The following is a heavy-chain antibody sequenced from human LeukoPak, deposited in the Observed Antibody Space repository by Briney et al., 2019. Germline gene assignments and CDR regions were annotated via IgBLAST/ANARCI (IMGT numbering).Heavy chain of an antibody. D-gene: IGHD2-21*02. CDR3: TSVVVVTAIHGDY. J-gene: IGHJ4*02. Sequence: PGGSLRLSCAASGFTFSSYWMSWVRQAPGKGLEWVGRIRSKANSYATAYAASVKGRFTISRDDSKNTAYLQMNSLKTEDTAVYYCTSVVVVTAIHGDYWGQGTLVTVSS. V-gene: IGHV3-73*01. CDR2: IRSKANSYAT. CDR1: GFTFSSYW.